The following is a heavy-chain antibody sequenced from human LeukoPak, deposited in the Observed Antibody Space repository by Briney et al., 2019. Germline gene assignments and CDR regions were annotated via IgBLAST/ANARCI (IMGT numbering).Heavy chain of an antibody. CDR3: ARGGYSSSRSDY. V-gene: IGHV3-30-3*01. Sequence: PGGSLRLSCAASGFTFSSYAMHWVRQAPGKGLEWVAVISYDGSNKYYADSVKGRFTISRDNSKNTLYLQMNSLRAEDTAVYYCARGGYSSSRSDYWGQGTLVTVSS. D-gene: IGHD6-13*01. J-gene: IGHJ4*02. CDR1: GFTFSSYA. CDR2: ISYDGSNK.